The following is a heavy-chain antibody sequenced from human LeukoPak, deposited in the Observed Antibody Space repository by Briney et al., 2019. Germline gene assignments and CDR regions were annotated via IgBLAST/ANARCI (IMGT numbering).Heavy chain of an antibody. Sequence: SETLSLTCTVSGGSISSSSYYWGWIRQPPGKGLEWIGSIYYSGSTYYNPSLKSRVTISVDTSKNQFSLKLSSVTAADTAVYYCARVGRRDGYNLWCFDLWGRGTLVTVSS. CDR1: GGSISSSSYY. J-gene: IGHJ2*01. V-gene: IGHV4-39*07. CDR3: ARVGRRDGYNLWCFDL. CDR2: IYYSGST. D-gene: IGHD5-24*01.